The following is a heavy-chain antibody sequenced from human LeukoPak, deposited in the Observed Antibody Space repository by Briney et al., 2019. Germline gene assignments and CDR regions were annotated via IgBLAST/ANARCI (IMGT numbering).Heavy chain of an antibody. CDR1: GFTFSSYA. CDR3: ARGPHGFLEWYTYYFDY. V-gene: IGHV3-30-3*01. CDR2: ISYDGSNK. D-gene: IGHD3-3*01. Sequence: GGSLRLSCAASGFTFSSYAMPWVRQAPGKGLEWVAVISYDGSNKYYADSVKGRFTISRDNSKNTLYLQMNSLRAEDTAVYYCARGPHGFLEWYTYYFDYWGQGTLVTVSS. J-gene: IGHJ4*02.